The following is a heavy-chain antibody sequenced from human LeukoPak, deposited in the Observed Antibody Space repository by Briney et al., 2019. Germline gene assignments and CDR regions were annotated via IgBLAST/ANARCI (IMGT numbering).Heavy chain of an antibody. CDR3: AREGYSSGWPEKYFQH. J-gene: IGHJ1*01. V-gene: IGHV3-11*01. D-gene: IGHD6-19*01. CDR2: ISSSGSTI. CDR1: GFTFSDYY. Sequence: PGGSLRLSCAASGFTFSDYYMSWIRQAPGKGLEWVSYISSSGSTIYYADSVKGRFTISRDNAKNSLYLQMNSLRGEDTAVYYCAREGYSSGWPEKYFQHWGQGTLVTVSS.